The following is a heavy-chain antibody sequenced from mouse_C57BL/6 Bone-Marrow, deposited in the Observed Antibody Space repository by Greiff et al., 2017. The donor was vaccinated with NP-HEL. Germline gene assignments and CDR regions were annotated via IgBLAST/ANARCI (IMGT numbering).Heavy chain of an antibody. V-gene: IGHV5-17*01. CDR1: GFTFSDSG. Sequence: EVKLVESGGGLVKPGGSLKLSCAASGFTFSDSGMHWVRQAPEKGLEWVAYISSGSSTIYYADTVKGRFTISRDNAKNTLFLQMTSLRSEDTAMYYCATTGFDYWGQGTTLTVSS. J-gene: IGHJ2*01. CDR3: ATTGFDY. CDR2: ISSGSSTI. D-gene: IGHD1-1*01.